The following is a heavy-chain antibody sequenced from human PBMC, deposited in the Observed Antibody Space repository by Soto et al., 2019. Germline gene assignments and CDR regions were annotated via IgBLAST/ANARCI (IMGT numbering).Heavy chain of an antibody. V-gene: IGHV4-39*01. J-gene: IGHJ4*02. CDR2: IYYSGST. D-gene: IGHD2-15*01. CDR1: GGSISSSSYY. CDR3: GVYGGYCSGGSCGAGY. Sequence: SETLSLTCTVSGGSISSSSYYWGWIRQPPGKGLEWIGSIYYSGSTYYNPSLKSPVTISVDTSKNQFSLKLSSVTAADTAVYYCGVYGGYCSGGSCGAGYWGQGTLVTVSS.